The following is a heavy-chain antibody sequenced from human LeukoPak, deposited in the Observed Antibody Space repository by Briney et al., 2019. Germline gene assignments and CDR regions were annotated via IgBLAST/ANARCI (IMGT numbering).Heavy chain of an antibody. CDR1: GYTFTSYG. V-gene: IGHV1-18*01. Sequence: ASVKVSCKASGYTFTSYGISWVRQAPGQGLEWMGWISAYNGNTNYAQKLQGRVTMTTDTSTSTAYMELRSLRSDDTAVYYCARDLLLRGVFSPFDIWGQGTMVTVSS. J-gene: IGHJ3*02. CDR2: ISAYNGNT. D-gene: IGHD3-10*01. CDR3: ARDLLLRGVFSPFDI.